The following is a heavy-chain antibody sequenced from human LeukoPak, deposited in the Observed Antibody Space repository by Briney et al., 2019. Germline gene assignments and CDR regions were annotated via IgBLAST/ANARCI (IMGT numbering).Heavy chain of an antibody. Sequence: GGSLSLSCAASGFTFSSYSMNWVSQDPGKGLEWVSYISSSSSTIYYADSVKGRFTISRDNAKNSLYLQMNSLRAEDTAVYYCARGRVITMVRGVLVYWGQGTLVTVSS. V-gene: IGHV3-48*01. D-gene: IGHD3-10*01. CDR1: GFTFSSYS. J-gene: IGHJ4*02. CDR3: ARGRVITMVRGVLVY. CDR2: ISSSSSTI.